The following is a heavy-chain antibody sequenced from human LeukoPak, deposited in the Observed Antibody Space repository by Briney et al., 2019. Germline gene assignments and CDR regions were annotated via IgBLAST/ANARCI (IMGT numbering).Heavy chain of an antibody. J-gene: IGHJ4*02. V-gene: IGHV1-46*01. CDR1: GYTFTSYY. CDR3: AREAAYVGPYGDLDY. D-gene: IGHD4-17*01. Sequence: ASVKVSCKASGYTFTSYYMHSVRQAPGQGREWMGIINPSGGSTSYAQKFQGRVTMTRDTSTSTVYMELSSLRSEDTAVYYCAREAAYVGPYGDLDYWGQGTLVTVSS. CDR2: INPSGGST.